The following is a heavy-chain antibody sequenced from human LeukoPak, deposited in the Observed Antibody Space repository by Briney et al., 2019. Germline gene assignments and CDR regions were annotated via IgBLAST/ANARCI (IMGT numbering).Heavy chain of an antibody. CDR3: ARGRIGGWTDY. CDR1: GFTYSNYW. CDR2: IKTDGRST. D-gene: IGHD6-19*01. Sequence: GGSLRLSCVGSGFTYSNYWMHWVRQAPGKGLVWVSRIKTDGRSTNYADSVKGRFPISRDNAKNTLYLQMNSLRAEDTAVYYCARGRIGGWTDYWGQGTLVTVSS. J-gene: IGHJ4*02. V-gene: IGHV3-74*01.